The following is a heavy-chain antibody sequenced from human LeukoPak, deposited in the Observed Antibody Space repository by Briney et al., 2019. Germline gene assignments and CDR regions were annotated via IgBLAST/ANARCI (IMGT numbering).Heavy chain of an antibody. CDR1: GGTFSSYA. J-gene: IGHJ5*02. V-gene: IGHV1-18*01. Sequence: ASVKVSCKASGGTFSSYAITWVRQAPGQGLEWMGWISAYSGNTNYAQKLQGRVTLTTDTSTNTAYMELRSLRSDDTAMYYCARKGRYCGGGSCYGWFDPWGQGTLVTVSS. CDR3: ARKGRYCGGGSCYGWFDP. CDR2: ISAYSGNT. D-gene: IGHD2-15*01.